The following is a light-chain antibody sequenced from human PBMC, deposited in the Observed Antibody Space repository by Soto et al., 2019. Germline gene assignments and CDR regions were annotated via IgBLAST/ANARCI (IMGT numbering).Light chain of an antibody. CDR1: SRDVGGYNY. V-gene: IGLV2-14*01. CDR2: DVS. Sequence: QSVLTQPASVSESPGQSITISCTGTSRDVGGYNYVSWYQQHPGKAPKLMIYDVSNRPSGVSNRFSGSKSGNTASLTISGLQAEDEADYYCSSYTSSSARVFGTGTKVTVL. CDR3: SSYTSSSARV. J-gene: IGLJ1*01.